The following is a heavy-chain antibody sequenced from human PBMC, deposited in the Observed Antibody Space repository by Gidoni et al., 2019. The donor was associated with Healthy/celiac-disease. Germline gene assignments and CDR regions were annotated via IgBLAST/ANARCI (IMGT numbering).Heavy chain of an antibody. J-gene: IGHJ2*01. D-gene: IGHD6-19*01. CDR1: GGSISSSSYY. V-gene: IGHV4-39*07. Sequence: QLQLQESGPGLVKPSETLSLTCTVSGGSISSSSYYWGWIRQPPGKGLEWIGSIYYSGSTYYNPSLKSRVTISVDTSKNQFSLKLSSVTAADTAVYYCARGPPKYSSGWYEWYFDLWGRGTLVTVSS. CDR2: IYYSGST. CDR3: ARGPPKYSSGWYEWYFDL.